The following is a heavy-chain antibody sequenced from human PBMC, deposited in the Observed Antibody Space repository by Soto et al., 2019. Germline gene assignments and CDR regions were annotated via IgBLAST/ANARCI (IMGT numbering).Heavy chain of an antibody. CDR2: IYWDDDK. V-gene: IGHV2-5*02. CDR1: GFSLSTSGVG. Sequence: QITLKESGPTLVKPTQTLTLTCTFSGFSLSTSGVGVGWIRQPPGKALEWLALIYWDDDKRYSPSLKSRLTITKDTSKNQVVLTMTNMDPVDTATYYCAHQQWDSSGYYYPFDYWGQGTLVTVSS. CDR3: AHQQWDSSGYYYPFDY. J-gene: IGHJ4*02. D-gene: IGHD3-22*01.